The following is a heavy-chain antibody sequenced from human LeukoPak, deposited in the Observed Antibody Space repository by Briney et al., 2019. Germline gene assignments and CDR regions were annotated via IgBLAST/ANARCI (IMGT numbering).Heavy chain of an antibody. CDR3: ARSVSSWPHDTFNI. D-gene: IGHD6-13*01. J-gene: IGHJ3*02. V-gene: IGHV4-39*01. CDR1: GGSIDSNDYC. Sequence: SETLSLTCTVSGGSIDSNDYCWGWIRQPPGKGLEWIGSIFYGGSTYYNPSLKSRVTISVDTSNKVLSLELTSLTAADTAVYYCARSVSSWPHDTFNIWGPGTMLTVFS. CDR2: IFYGGST.